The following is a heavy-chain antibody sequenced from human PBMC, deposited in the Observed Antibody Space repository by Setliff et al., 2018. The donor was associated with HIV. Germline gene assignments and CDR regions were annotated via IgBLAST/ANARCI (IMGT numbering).Heavy chain of an antibody. CDR3: ASGGRGSFYGSGNQYQDYYYYMDV. J-gene: IGHJ6*03. Sequence: PSETLSLTCTVSGASITSGYYWSWVRQRPGRGLEWIGSINHSGNTYYYPSLKSRVTMSVDTSKTQFSLKLSSVSAADTAVYYCASGGRGSFYGSGNQYQDYYYYMDVWGKGTTVTVSS. CDR1: GASITSGYY. D-gene: IGHD3-10*01. V-gene: IGHV4-38-2*02. CDR2: INHSGNT.